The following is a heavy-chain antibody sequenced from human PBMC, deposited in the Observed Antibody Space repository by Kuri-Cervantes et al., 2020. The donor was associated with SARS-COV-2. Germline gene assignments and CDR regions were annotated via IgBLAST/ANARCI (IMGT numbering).Heavy chain of an antibody. J-gene: IGHJ3*02. Sequence: LRLSCTVSGGSISSGGYYWSWIRQPPGKGLEWIGYIYHSGSTYYNPSLKSRVTISVDTSKTQSSLRLSSLTAADTAVYYCARALKGQIDAFDIWGQGTMVTVSS. V-gene: IGHV4-30-2*01. CDR3: ARALKGQIDAFDI. CDR1: GGSISSGGYY. CDR2: IYHSGST.